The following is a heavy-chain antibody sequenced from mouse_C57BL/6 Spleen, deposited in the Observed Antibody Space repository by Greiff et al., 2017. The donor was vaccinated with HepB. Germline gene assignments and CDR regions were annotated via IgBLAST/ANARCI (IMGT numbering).Heavy chain of an antibody. CDR1: GYTFTGYW. D-gene: IGHD1-1*01. CDR2: ILPGSGST. Sequence: QVQLKQSGAELMKPGASVKLSCKATGYTFTGYWIEWVKQRPGHGLEWIGEILPGSGSTNYHEKYKGKATFTADTSSNTAYMQLSSLTTEDSAIYYCARSTVVATGYFDVWGTGTTVTVSS. J-gene: IGHJ1*03. V-gene: IGHV1-9*01. CDR3: ARSTVVATGYFDV.